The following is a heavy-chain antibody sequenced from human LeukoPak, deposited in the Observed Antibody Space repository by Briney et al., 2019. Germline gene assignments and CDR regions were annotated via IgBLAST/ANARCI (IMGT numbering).Heavy chain of an antibody. CDR1: GFTFSNAW. V-gene: IGHV3-15*01. CDR3: TTGDTAMVTSDY. CDR2: IKSKTDGGTT. J-gene: IGHJ4*02. Sequence: KTGGSLRLSCAASGFTFSNAWMSWVRQAPGKGLEWVGRIKSKTDGGTTDYAAPVKGRFTISRDDSKNTLYLQMNSLKTEDTAVYYCTTGDTAMVTSDYWGQGTLVTVSS. D-gene: IGHD5-18*01.